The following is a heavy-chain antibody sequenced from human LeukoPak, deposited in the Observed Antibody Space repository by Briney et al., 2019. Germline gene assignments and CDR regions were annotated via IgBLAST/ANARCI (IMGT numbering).Heavy chain of an antibody. Sequence: ASVKVSCKVSGYSFTSNYIHWVRQAPGQGLERTGMIYPRDGSTSYAQRFQDRVTVTRDTSTSTVHMELSGLRSEDTAVYYCARDQEGFDYWGRGTLVTVSS. J-gene: IGHJ4*02. CDR3: ARDQEGFDY. V-gene: IGHV1-46*01. CDR2: IYPRDGST. CDR1: GYSFTSNY.